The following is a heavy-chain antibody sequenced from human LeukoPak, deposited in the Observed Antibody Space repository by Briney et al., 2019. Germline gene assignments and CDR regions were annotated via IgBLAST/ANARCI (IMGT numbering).Heavy chain of an antibody. CDR1: VFTFSSYE. J-gene: IGHJ3*02. CDR2: ISSSGSTI. V-gene: IGHV3-48*03. CDR3: ARDSYEYVSNGDASDI. Sequence: GGSLRLSCAASVFTFSSYEMNWVRQAPGKGLEWVSYISSSGSTIYYADSVKGRFTISRDNAKNSLYLQMNSLRAEDTAVYYCARDSYEYVSNGDASDIWGQGTMVTVSS. D-gene: IGHD3-16*01.